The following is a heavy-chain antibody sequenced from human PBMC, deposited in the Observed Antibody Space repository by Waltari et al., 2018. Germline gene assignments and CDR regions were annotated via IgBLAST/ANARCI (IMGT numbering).Heavy chain of an antibody. D-gene: IGHD1-26*01. CDR2: INPKNGDT. CDR1: GSSFTDYH. V-gene: IGHV1-2*02. J-gene: IGHJ4*02. CDR3: ARDPGPIVGAPDY. Sequence: QVPLVQSGTGVKKPGASVKVSCQASGSSFTDYHLHWVRQTPGQGLEWLGWINPKNGDTGYAQNFLGRVTMTRDTSINTVYMDLSGLRSDDTAVFYCARDPGPIVGAPDYWGQGTLVTVSS.